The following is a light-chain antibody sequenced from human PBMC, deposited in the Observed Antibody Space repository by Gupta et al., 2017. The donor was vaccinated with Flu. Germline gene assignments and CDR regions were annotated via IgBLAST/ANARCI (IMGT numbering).Light chain of an antibody. CDR2: DVN. CDR1: SGDIGRFNY. J-gene: IGLJ2*01. Sequence: QSALTQPPSASGSPGQSVTISCIGTSGDIGRFNYISWYQQRPGAPPKLIIFDVNDRPAGVPDRFSASKSGNTASLTVSGRQPDEEADYYCSSDGGNNNLIFGGGTTLTVL. V-gene: IGLV2-8*01. CDR3: SSDGGNNNLI.